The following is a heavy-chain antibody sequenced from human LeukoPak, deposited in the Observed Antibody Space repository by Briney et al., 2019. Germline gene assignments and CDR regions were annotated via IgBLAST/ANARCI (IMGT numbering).Heavy chain of an antibody. J-gene: IGHJ3*02. V-gene: IGHV1-2*02. CDR1: GYTFTGYY. Sequence: ASVKVSCKASGYTFTGYYMHWVPQAPGQGLEWMGWINPNSGGTNYAQKFQGRVNMTRDTSISTAYMELSRLRSDDTAVYYCARDIRMTDTYYGSGSYTFDIWGQGTMVTVSS. D-gene: IGHD3-10*01. CDR3: ARDIRMTDTYYGSGSYTFDI. CDR2: INPNSGGT.